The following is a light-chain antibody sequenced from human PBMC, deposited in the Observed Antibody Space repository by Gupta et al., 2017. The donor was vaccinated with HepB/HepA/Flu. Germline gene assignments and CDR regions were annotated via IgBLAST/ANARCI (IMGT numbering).Light chain of an antibody. CDR1: QSILYSSNNRNY. V-gene: IGKV4-1*01. CDR2: WAS. Sequence: DIVMTQSPDSLAVSLGERATINCKSSQSILYSSNNRNYLGWYQQKPGHPPKLLFYWASTRESGVPDRFSGSGSGTEFTLTISSLQAEDAAIYYCQQYDSAPITFGQGTRLEIK. J-gene: IGKJ5*01. CDR3: QQYDSAPIT.